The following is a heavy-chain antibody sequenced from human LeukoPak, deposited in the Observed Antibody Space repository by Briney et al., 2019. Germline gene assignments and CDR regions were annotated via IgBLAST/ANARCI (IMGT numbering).Heavy chain of an antibody. CDR3: AMGIGAAD. V-gene: IGHV3-23*01. J-gene: IGHJ4*02. CDR1: GFTFSNYA. Sequence: PGGSLRLSCAASGFTFSNYAMSWVRQAPGKGLEWVSSISVTGGSTYYADSVKGRFTISRDNSKNTLYLQMNSLRAGDTAVYYCAMGIGAADWGQGTLVTVSS. D-gene: IGHD6-25*01. CDR2: ISVTGGST.